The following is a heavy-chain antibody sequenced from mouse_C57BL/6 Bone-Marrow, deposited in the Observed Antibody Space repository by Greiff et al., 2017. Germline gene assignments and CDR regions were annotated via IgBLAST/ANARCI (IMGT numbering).Heavy chain of an antibody. J-gene: IGHJ3*01. CDR2: IYPRDGST. V-gene: IGHV1-78*01. CDR3: ARRGDYDPAWFAY. CDR1: GYTFTDPT. Sequence: VQLQQSDAELVKPGASVKISCKVSGYTFTDPTIHWMKQRPEQGLEWIGYIYPRDGSTKYNEKFKGKATLTADKSSSTAYMQLNSLTSEDAAVYFCARRGDYDPAWFAYWGQGTLVTVSA. D-gene: IGHD2-4*01.